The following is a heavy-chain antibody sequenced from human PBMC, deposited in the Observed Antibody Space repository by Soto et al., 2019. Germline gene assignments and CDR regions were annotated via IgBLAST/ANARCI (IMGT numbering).Heavy chain of an antibody. CDR1: GGTFSSYA. CDR2: IIPIFGTA. CDR3: ARDQEGRLVGATGYYYYYGMDV. J-gene: IGHJ6*02. D-gene: IGHD1-26*01. V-gene: IGHV1-69*13. Sequence: SVKVSCKASGGTFSSYAISWVRQAPGQGLEWMGGIIPIFGTANCAQKFQGRVTITADESTSTAYMELSSLRSEDTAVYYCARDQEGRLVGATGYYYYYGMDVWGQGTTVTVSS.